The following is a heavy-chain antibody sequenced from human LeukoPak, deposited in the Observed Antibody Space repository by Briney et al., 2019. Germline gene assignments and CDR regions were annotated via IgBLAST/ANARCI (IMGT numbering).Heavy chain of an antibody. D-gene: IGHD2-2*01. J-gene: IGHJ4*02. V-gene: IGHV3-20*04. CDR1: GFAFDEHG. CDR3: ARATITSPFYFDY. Sequence: GGSLRLSCTASGFAFDEHGMSWVRQVPGKGLEWVSGINWSGGSTGYADPLRGRFTISRDNAKNSLYLQMDSLRAEDTALYYCARATITSPFYFDYWGQGTLVTVSS. CDR2: INWSGGST.